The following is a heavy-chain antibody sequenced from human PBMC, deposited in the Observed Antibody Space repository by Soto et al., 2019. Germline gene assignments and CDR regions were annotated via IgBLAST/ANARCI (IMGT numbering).Heavy chain of an antibody. CDR2: IYPGDSDT. Sequence: GESLQISFKGSGYSFTSYWIGWVRHMPVKGLEWMGIIYPGDSDTRYSPSFQGQVTISADKSISTAYLQWSSLKASDTAMYYCARGYYDSSGYSDLGAFDIWGQVTMVTV. J-gene: IGHJ3*02. CDR1: GYSFTSYW. CDR3: ARGYYDSSGYSDLGAFDI. V-gene: IGHV5-51*01. D-gene: IGHD3-22*01.